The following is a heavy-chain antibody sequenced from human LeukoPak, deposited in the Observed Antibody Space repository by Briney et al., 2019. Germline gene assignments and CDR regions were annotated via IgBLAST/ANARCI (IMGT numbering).Heavy chain of an antibody. J-gene: IGHJ4*02. CDR2: IWYDGTNK. CDR3: ARDRSSTYFDY. D-gene: IGHD2-2*01. Sequence: GGSLRLSCAASGFTFSSYGMHWVRQAPGKGLEWVAVIWYDGTNKYNADSVKGRFTISRDNSKNTLYLQMDSLRAEDTAVYYCARDRSSTYFDYWAQGTPVTVSS. V-gene: IGHV3-33*01. CDR1: GFTFSSYG.